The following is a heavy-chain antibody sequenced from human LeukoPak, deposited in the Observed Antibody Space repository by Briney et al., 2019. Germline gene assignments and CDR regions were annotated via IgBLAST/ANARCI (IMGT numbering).Heavy chain of an antibody. V-gene: IGHV7-4-1*02. CDR1: GYTFTSYA. CDR3: ARGRSSSWYTFYDY. CDR2: INTNTGNP. J-gene: IGHJ4*02. D-gene: IGHD6-13*01. Sequence: ASVKVSCKASGYTFTSYAMNWVRQAPGQGLEWMGWINTNTGNPTYAQGFTGRFVFSLDTSVSTAYLQISSLKAEGTAVYYCARGRSSSWYTFYDYWGQGTLVTVSS.